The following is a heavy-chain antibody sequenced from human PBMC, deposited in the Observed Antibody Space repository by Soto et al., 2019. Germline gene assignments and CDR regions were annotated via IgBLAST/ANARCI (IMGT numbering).Heavy chain of an antibody. V-gene: IGHV2-5*01. CDR1: GFSLSTSGVG. D-gene: IGHD1-26*01. Sequence: QITLKETGPTLVKPTQTLTLTCNFSGFSLSTSGVGVGWLRQPPGKAPEWLAVIYWNDETRYGPALQTRLIITKGAARDQVVLQVTNVGPADTATYFCAHEERSYFSDSWGQGTLVSVSS. J-gene: IGHJ4*02. CDR3: AHEERSYFSDS. CDR2: IYWNDET.